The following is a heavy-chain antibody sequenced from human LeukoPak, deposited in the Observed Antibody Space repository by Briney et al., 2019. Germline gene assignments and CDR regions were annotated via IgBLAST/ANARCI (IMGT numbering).Heavy chain of an antibody. J-gene: IGHJ6*02. CDR1: GFTVSSNY. D-gene: IGHD6-19*01. Sequence: GGSLRLSCAASGFTVSSNYMSWVRQAPGKGLEWVSVIYSGGSTYYADSVKGRFTISRDNSKNTLYLQMNSPRAEDTAVYYCARDHRSGQWLSKTSYYYYGMDVWGQGTTVTVSS. CDR2: IYSGGST. V-gene: IGHV3-53*01. CDR3: ARDHRSGQWLSKTSYYYYGMDV.